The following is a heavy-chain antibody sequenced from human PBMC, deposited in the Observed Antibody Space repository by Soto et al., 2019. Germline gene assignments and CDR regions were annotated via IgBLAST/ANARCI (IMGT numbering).Heavy chain of an antibody. Sequence: PGGSLRLSCAASGFTFSSYWLIWVRQAPGKGLEWLSYISSSISTMHYADSVKGRFTISRDNAKNSLYLQINSLRDEDTAVYYCAREVRDTAVADFDYWGQGTLVTVSS. J-gene: IGHJ4*02. CDR2: ISSSISTM. V-gene: IGHV3-48*02. CDR1: GFTFSSYW. D-gene: IGHD5-18*01. CDR3: AREVRDTAVADFDY.